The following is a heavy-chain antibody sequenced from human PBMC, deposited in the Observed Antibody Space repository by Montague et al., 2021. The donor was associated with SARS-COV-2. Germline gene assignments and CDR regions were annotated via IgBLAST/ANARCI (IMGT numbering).Heavy chain of an antibody. J-gene: IGHJ4*02. CDR2: IYSXDEK. CDR3: AHLIPYCALFTGIAFDD. CDR1: GFSLCTPSVC. V-gene: IGHV2-5*01. D-gene: IGHD3-9*01. Sequence: PALVKPTQTLTLTCTFSGFSLCTPSVCVGWIRQPPGKALEWLALIYSXDEKRYSTSLRNRLTITKDTAKNQVVLSLTYVDPVDTATYYCAHLIPYCALFTGIAFDDWGQGSQVTVSS.